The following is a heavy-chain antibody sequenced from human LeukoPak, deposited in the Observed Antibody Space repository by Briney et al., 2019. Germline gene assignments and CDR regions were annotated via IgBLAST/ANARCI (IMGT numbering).Heavy chain of an antibody. Sequence: GGSLRLSCAASGFTFDDYAMHWVRQAPGKGLEWVSAISGSGGSTYYADSLKGRFTISRDNSKNTLYLQINSLRAEDTAVYYCAKYLGWIHFGYWGQGTLVTVSS. J-gene: IGHJ4*02. D-gene: IGHD5-18*01. CDR3: AKYLGWIHFGY. V-gene: IGHV3-23*01. CDR1: GFTFDDYA. CDR2: ISGSGGST.